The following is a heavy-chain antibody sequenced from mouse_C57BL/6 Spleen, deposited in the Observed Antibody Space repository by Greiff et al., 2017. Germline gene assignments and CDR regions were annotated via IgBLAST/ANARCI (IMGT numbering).Heavy chain of an antibody. V-gene: IGHV2-5*01. Sequence: VQLQESGPGLVQPSQSLSITCTVSGFSLTSYGVHWVRQSPGKGLEWLGVIWRGGSTDYNAAFMSRLSITKDNSKSQVFFKMNSLQADDTAIYYCAKNAPAQAPWFAYWGQGTLVTVSA. J-gene: IGHJ3*01. CDR1: GFSLTSYG. D-gene: IGHD3-2*02. CDR3: AKNAPAQAPWFAY. CDR2: IWRGGST.